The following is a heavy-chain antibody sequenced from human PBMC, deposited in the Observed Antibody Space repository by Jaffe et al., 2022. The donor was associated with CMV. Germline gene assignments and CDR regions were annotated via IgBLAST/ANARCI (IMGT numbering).Heavy chain of an antibody. CDR2: INYSGTT. Sequence: QLQLLQSGPGLMKASETLSLTCTVSAASIRSISYYWAWIRQPPGKGLEWIGNINYSGTTYFNPSLRSRVTISVDTSKNQFSLNLNSVTAADTAVYYCARQQRVGYTTGYYGIDYWGQGTLVTVSS. D-gene: IGHD1-26*01. CDR3: ARQQRVGYTTGYYGIDY. CDR1: AASIRSISYY. V-gene: IGHV4-39*01. J-gene: IGHJ4*02.